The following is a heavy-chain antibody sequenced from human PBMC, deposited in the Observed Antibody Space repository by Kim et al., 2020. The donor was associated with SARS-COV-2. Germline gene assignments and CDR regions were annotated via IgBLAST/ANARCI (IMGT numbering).Heavy chain of an antibody. CDR2: ISGSGGST. CDR1: GFTFSSYA. D-gene: IGHD2-21*01. J-gene: IGHJ4*02. V-gene: IGHV3-23*01. CDR3: AKDPLEIVVSGDWGY. Sequence: GGSLRLSCAASGFTFSSYAMSWVRQAPGKGLEWVSAISGSGGSTYYADSVKGRFTISRDNSKNTLYLQMNSLRAEDTAVYYCAKDPLEIVVSGDWGYWGQGTLVTVSS.